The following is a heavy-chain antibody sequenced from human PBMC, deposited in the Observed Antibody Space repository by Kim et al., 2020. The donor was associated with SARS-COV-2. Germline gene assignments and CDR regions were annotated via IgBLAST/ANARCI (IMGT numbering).Heavy chain of an antibody. Sequence: TSYAEPVTCRITISKNTSKHTTYVQMNCLSAEDTAVYYCARGDLFYGMDVWGQGTTVTVSS. J-gene: IGHJ6*02. CDR2: T. CDR3: ARGDLFYGMDV. V-gene: IGHV3-53*04.